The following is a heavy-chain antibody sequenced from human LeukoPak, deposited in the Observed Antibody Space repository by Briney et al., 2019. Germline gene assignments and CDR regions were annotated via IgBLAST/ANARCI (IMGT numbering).Heavy chain of an antibody. CDR2: IYSGGST. D-gene: IGHD4-17*01. CDR1: GFTVSSNY. Sequence: GGSLRLSCAASGFTVSSNYMSWVRQAPGKGLEWVSVIYSGGSTYYADSVKGRFTISRDNSKNTLYLQMNSLRAEDTAVYYCARAGPTVTNYFDYWGQGTLVTVSS. V-gene: IGHV3-66*01. CDR3: ARAGPTVTNYFDY. J-gene: IGHJ4*02.